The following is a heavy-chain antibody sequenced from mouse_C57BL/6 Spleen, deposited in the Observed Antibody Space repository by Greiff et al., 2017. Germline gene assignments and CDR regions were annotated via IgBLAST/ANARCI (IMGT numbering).Heavy chain of an antibody. Sequence: EVHLVESGPELVKPGASVKISCKASGYSFTGYYMNWVKQSPEKSLEWIGEINPSTGGTTYNQKFKAKATLTVDKSSSTAYMQLKSLTSEDSAVYYCARITTVHAMDYWGQGTSVTVSS. CDR3: ARITTVHAMDY. CDR1: GYSFTGYY. CDR2: INPSTGGT. V-gene: IGHV1-42*01. D-gene: IGHD1-1*01. J-gene: IGHJ4*01.